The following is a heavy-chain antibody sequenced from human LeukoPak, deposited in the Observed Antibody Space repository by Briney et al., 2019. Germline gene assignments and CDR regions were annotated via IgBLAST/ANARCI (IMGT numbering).Heavy chain of an antibody. V-gene: IGHV3-7*01. D-gene: IGHD4-11*01. CDR1: GFTFSSYS. CDR2: IKQDGSEK. J-gene: IGHJ4*02. CDR3: AGYSNSGGY. Sequence: GGSLRLSCAASGFTFSSYSMSWVRQAPGKGLEWVANIKQDGSEKYYVDSVKGRFTISRDNAKNSLYLQMNSLRAEDTAVYYCAGYSNSGGYWGQGTLVTVSS.